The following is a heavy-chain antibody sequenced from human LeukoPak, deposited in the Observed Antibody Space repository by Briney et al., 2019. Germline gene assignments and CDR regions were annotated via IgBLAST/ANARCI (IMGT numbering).Heavy chain of an antibody. Sequence: PSETLSLTCAVYGGSFSGYYWSWVRQAPGKGLEWVSGIIGSGGSTYYADSVKGRFTISRDNSKNMLYLQMNSLRAEDTAVYYCAKERGTAMVRSYYMDVWGKGTTVTVSS. D-gene: IGHD5-18*01. V-gene: IGHV3-23*01. CDR3: AKERGTAMVRSYYMDV. J-gene: IGHJ6*03. CDR2: IIGSGGST. CDR1: GGSFSGYY.